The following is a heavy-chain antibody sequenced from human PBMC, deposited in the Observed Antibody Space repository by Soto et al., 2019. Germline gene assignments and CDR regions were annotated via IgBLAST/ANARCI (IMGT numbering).Heavy chain of an antibody. V-gene: IGHV3-30*03. CDR1: GFTFSDFG. Sequence: PGGSLRLSCAASGFTFSDFGMHWVRQAPGKGLEWVAVVSYDGSNKYYADSVKGRFTISRDNSKNTLYLQMNSLRAEDTAIYYCARDRNRKTVWYFDIWGRGTMVTVSS. CDR3: ARDRNRKTVWYFDI. J-gene: IGHJ3*02. D-gene: IGHD2-15*01. CDR2: VSYDGSNK.